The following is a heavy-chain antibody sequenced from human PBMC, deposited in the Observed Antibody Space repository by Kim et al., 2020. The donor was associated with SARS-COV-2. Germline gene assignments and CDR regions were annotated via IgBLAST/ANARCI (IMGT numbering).Heavy chain of an antibody. J-gene: IGHJ4*02. CDR1: GGSISSSSYY. CDR3: ARDSGSYGLNY. V-gene: IGHV4-39*02. D-gene: IGHD1-26*01. Sequence: SETLSLTCTVSGGSISSSSYYWGWIRQPPGKGLEWIGRIYYSGSTYYNPSLKRRVTISVDTSKNQFSLKLSSMTAADTAVYYCARDSGSYGLNYWGQGTLVTVSS. CDR2: IYYSGST.